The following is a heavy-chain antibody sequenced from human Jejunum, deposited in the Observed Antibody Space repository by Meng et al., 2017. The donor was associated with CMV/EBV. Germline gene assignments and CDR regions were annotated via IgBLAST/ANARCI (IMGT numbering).Heavy chain of an antibody. J-gene: IGHJ5*02. D-gene: IGHD1-26*01. CDR1: GGALSSGNYY. Sequence: VSGGALSSGNYYWSWIRQLPGKGLEWIGYTFYSGAPYYNPSLKSRVTISVDTSKNQYSLNLTSVTAADTGVYYCARQPGGPNWFDPWGQGTLVTVSS. V-gene: IGHV4-31*02. CDR2: TFYSGAP. CDR3: ARQPGGPNWFDP.